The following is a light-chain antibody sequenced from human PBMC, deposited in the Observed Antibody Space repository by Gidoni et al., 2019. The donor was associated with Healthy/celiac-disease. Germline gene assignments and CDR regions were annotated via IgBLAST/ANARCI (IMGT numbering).Light chain of an antibody. V-gene: IGKV3-15*01. CDR1: QSVSSN. CDR2: GAS. Sequence: EISITQSPATLSVSPGERATLSCRASQSVSSNLAWYQQKPGQAPRLLIYGASTRATGIPARCSGSGSGTEFTLTITSLQSEDFAVYYCQQYNNWPPWTFGQGTKVEIK. J-gene: IGKJ1*01. CDR3: QQYNNWPPWT.